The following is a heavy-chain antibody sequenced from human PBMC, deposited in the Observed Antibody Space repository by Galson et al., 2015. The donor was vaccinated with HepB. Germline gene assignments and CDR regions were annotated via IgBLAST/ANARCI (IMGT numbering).Heavy chain of an antibody. Sequence: SLRLSCAVSGFSLSMYAMHWVRQAPGKGLEWVAVISYDGSIKYYADSVKGRSTISRDSPKNTLYLQMNSLRVEDTAIYYCARDRVEQWLENHFDYWGQGTLVTVSS. D-gene: IGHD6-19*01. CDR2: ISYDGSIK. J-gene: IGHJ4*02. CDR1: GFSLSMYA. V-gene: IGHV3-30*04. CDR3: ARDRVEQWLENHFDY.